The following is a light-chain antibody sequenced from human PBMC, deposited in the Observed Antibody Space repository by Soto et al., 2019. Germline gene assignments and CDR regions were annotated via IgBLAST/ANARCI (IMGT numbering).Light chain of an antibody. Sequence: QLVLTQSPSASASLGASVKLTCTLSSGHSSYAIAWHQQQPEKGPRYLMKLDSDGSHTKGDAIPDRFSGSSSGAERYLTISSLQXXDXADYYCQTWGTGIHVVFGGGTKLTVX. J-gene: IGLJ2*01. CDR2: LDSDGSH. CDR3: QTWGTGIHVV. V-gene: IGLV4-69*01. CDR1: SGHSSYA.